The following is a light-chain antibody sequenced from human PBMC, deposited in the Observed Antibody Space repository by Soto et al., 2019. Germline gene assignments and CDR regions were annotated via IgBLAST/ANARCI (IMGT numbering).Light chain of an antibody. CDR3: QQYDVFPLT. Sequence: DLQMTQSPSTLSASVGDRVTITCRASQSLSKWLAWYQQKPGKAPKLLIYQASNLEDGVPSRFSGSGSGTAFTYTMSGLQPDDFVTYFCQQYDVFPLTFGGGTKVQIK. J-gene: IGKJ4*01. CDR1: QSLSKW. CDR2: QAS. V-gene: IGKV1-5*03.